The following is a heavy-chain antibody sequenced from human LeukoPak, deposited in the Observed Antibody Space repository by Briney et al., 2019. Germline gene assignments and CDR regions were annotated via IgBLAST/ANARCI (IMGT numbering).Heavy chain of an antibody. CDR2: INWNGGST. CDR1: GFMFADHG. CDR3: ARGEWDLRD. D-gene: IGHD1-26*01. V-gene: IGHV3-20*04. Sequence: GESLRLSCAASGFMFADHGMTWVRQVPGKGLEWVSGINWNGGSTGYVDSVKGRFTISRDNAKNVLFLQMNNLRAEDTAFYYCARGEWDLRDWGQGTLVTVSS. J-gene: IGHJ4*02.